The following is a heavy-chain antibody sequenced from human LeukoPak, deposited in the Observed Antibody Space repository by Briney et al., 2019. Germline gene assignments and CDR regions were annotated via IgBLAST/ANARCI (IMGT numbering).Heavy chain of an antibody. Sequence: GGSLRLSCAASGFTFSSYAMHWVRQAPGKGLEWVAVVWYDGSKTYSADSVKGRITISRDDSKNTLYLQMNSLRAEGTAVYYCAKGGSGSGWPEFDCWGQGTLVTVSS. CDR2: VWYDGSKT. V-gene: IGHV3-33*06. J-gene: IGHJ4*02. CDR1: GFTFSSYA. D-gene: IGHD6-19*01. CDR3: AKGGSGSGWPEFDC.